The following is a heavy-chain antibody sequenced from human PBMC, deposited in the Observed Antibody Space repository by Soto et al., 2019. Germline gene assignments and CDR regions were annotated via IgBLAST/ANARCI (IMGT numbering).Heavy chain of an antibody. J-gene: IGHJ6*02. CDR2: IYYSGST. Sequence: QVQLQESGPGLVKPSQTLSLTCTVSGGSISSDDYYWSWIRQPPGKGLEWIGYIYYSGSTYYNPSLKSRVTISVDTSKNQFSLKLSSVTAADTAVYYCARQHFRYSGGWDGMDVWGQGTTVTVSS. D-gene: IGHD6-19*01. CDR3: ARQHFRYSGGWDGMDV. CDR1: GGSISSDDYY. V-gene: IGHV4-30-4*01.